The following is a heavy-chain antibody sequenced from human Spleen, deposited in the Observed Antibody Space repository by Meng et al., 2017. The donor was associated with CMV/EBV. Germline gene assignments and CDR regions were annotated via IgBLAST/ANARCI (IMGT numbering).Heavy chain of an antibody. CDR3: ARCSSGWFYFDY. Sequence: SVKVSCKASGGTFSTTAISWVRQAPGQGLEWMGGIIPFFGKANYVQKFQGRVTFTTDEPTYTAYMELSSLRSEDTAVYYCARCSSGWFYFDYWGQGTLVTVSS. CDR2: IIPFFGKA. J-gene: IGHJ4*01. D-gene: IGHD6-19*01. CDR1: GGTFSTTA. V-gene: IGHV1-69*05.